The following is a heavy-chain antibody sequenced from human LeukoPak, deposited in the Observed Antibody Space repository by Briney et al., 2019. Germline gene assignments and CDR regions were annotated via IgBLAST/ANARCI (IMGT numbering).Heavy chain of an antibody. CDR2: ISGSGGST. CDR3: AKDTRIKYYYDSSGSLLGAYFDY. J-gene: IGHJ4*02. V-gene: IGHV3-23*01. D-gene: IGHD3-22*01. CDR1: GFTFSSYA. Sequence: GGSLRLSCAASGFTFSSYAMSWVRQAPGKGLEWVSAISGSGGSTYYADSVKGRFTISRDNAKNSLYLQMNSLRAEDTALYYCAKDTRIKYYYDSSGSLLGAYFDYWGQGTLVTVSS.